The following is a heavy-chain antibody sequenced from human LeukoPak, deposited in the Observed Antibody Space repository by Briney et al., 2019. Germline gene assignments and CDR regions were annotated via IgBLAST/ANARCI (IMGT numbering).Heavy chain of an antibody. J-gene: IGHJ6*02. Sequence: PSETLSLTCTVSGASINSHNYYWGWIRQPPGKGLEWIGSMYFSGSSYYNPSLKSRVTVSEDTSRNHFFLRLTSVTAADTAVYYCARAHSIASYYYGVDVWGQGTTVTVSS. CDR3: ARAHSIASYYYGVDV. CDR1: GASINSHNYY. D-gene: IGHD6-13*01. CDR2: MYFSGSS. V-gene: IGHV4-39*07.